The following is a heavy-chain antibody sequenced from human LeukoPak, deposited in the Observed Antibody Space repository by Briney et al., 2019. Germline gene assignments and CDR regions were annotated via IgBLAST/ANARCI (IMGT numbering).Heavy chain of an antibody. CDR1: GYTFTSYG. V-gene: IGHV1-18*01. CDR2: ISAYNGNT. Sequence: ASVKVSCKASGYTFTSYGISWVRQAPGQGLEWMGWISAYNGNTNYAQKLQGRVTMTTDTSTSTAYMELRGLRPDDTAVYYCARDQRYCSSTSCYKYYYYGMDVWGQGTTVTVSS. CDR3: ARDQRYCSSTSCYKYYYYGMDV. J-gene: IGHJ6*02. D-gene: IGHD2-2*01.